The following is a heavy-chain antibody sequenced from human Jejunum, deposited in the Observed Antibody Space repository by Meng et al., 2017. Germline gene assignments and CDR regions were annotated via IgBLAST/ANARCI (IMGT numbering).Heavy chain of an antibody. Sequence: QAQLQWSGPGLLEPSEPLSLTCTASGDSISGYYWSWIRQPAGKGLEWIGRIYTSGSTNYNPSLKSRVTMSVDTSKNQFSLKLNSVTAADTAVYYCARGHPRMSGSYGWFDPWGQGTLVTVSS. CDR3: ARGHPRMSGSYGWFDP. J-gene: IGHJ5*02. CDR2: IYTSGST. D-gene: IGHD1-26*01. V-gene: IGHV4-4*07. CDR1: GDSISGYY.